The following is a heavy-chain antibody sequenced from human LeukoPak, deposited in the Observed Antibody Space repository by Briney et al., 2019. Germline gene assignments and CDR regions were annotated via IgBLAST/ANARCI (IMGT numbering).Heavy chain of an antibody. D-gene: IGHD4-11*01. V-gene: IGHV3-7*01. J-gene: IGHJ4*02. Sequence: GGSLRLSCAASGFPFSSYWMAWVRQAPGKGLGWVASIKQDGGETFYVDSVKGRFTISRDNAKNSLYLQMNSLRAEDTAVYYCTREDHSNYNYWGQGTLDTVSS. CDR3: TREDHSNYNY. CDR1: GFPFSSYW. CDR2: IKQDGGET.